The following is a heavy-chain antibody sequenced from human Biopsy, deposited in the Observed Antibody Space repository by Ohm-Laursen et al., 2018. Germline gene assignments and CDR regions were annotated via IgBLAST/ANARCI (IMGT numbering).Heavy chain of an antibody. D-gene: IGHD2/OR15-2a*01. J-gene: IGHJ6*02. Sequence: TLSLTCTVSGGSISSDYWSWIRQTPGKGLEWIGYIYYSGSTNYNPSLKSRVTISVDTSRNQFSLRLNSVTAADTAVYYCARATNSTGWPYYYFYGMDVWGQGTTVTVSS. V-gene: IGHV4-59*01. CDR3: ARATNSTGWPYYYFYGMDV. CDR1: GGSISSDY. CDR2: IYYSGST.